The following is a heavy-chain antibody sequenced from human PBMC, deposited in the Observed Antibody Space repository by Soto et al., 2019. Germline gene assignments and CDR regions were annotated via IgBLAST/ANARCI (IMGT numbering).Heavy chain of an antibody. CDR2: IRYDGSNE. Sequence: QVQLVESGGGVVQPGRSLRLSCAASGFSFGGYGMHWVRQAPGKGLEWVAVIRYDGSNEYYADSAKGRFTISRDNSKDTLYLQMNSLRAEGTAVYYCARDGVGATTYFGYFDYWGPGTLGTVSS. CDR1: GFSFGGYG. D-gene: IGHD1-26*01. CDR3: ARDGVGATTYFGYFDY. J-gene: IGHJ4*02. V-gene: IGHV3-33*01.